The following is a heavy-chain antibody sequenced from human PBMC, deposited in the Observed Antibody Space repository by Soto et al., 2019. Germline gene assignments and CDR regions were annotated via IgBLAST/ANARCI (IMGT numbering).Heavy chain of an antibody. CDR3: ARKSSSDSTGYDYFDY. V-gene: IGHV3-21*06. J-gene: IGHJ4*02. D-gene: IGHD3-22*01. CDR1: GFSFSSSD. CDR2: INYSGRYM. Sequence: PGGSLRLSCAPSGFSFSSSDMTWVRQAPGKGLEYVSSINYSGRYMFYAGSLRGRFTVSRDNAKNSLYLQMNSLRAEDTAVYYCARKSSSDSTGYDYFDYWGQGLLLTVSS.